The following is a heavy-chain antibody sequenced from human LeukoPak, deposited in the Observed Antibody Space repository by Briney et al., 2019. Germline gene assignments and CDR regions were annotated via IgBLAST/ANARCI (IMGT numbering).Heavy chain of an antibody. CDR2: IHGDGRTT. Sequence: GGSLRLSCAASGFTFSSYWIHWVRQVPGKGLVWVSRIHGDGRTTTYADSVKGRFTISRDNAKNTLYLQMNSLRAEDTAVYYCARGQGENYHTAFDYWGQGTLVTVSS. J-gene: IGHJ4*02. D-gene: IGHD3-22*01. CDR1: GFTFSSYW. V-gene: IGHV3-74*01. CDR3: ARGQGENYHTAFDY.